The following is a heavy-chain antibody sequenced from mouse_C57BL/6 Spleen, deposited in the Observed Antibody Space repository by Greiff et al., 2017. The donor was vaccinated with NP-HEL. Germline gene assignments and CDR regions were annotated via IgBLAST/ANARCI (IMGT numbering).Heavy chain of an antibody. CDR1: GYTFTDYE. CDR2: IDPETGGT. CDR3: TRQLTDYYGSSYGYFDV. J-gene: IGHJ1*03. Sequence: VQLQESGAELVRPGASVTLSCKASGYTFTDYEMHWVKQTPVHGLEWIGAIDPETGGTAYNQKFKGKAILTADKSSSTAYMELRSLTSEDSAVYYCTRQLTDYYGSSYGYFDVWGIGTTVTVSS. V-gene: IGHV1-15*01. D-gene: IGHD1-1*01.